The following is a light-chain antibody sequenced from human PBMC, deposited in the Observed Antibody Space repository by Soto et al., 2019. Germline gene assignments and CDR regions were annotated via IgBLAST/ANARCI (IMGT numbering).Light chain of an antibody. Sequence: IHMTQSPSTLSASVLGIVAITFRASQSISSWLAWYQQKPGKAPKLLIYDASSLESGVPSRFSGSGSGTEFTLTISSLQPGDFATYYCQQTYSTPWTFGQGTKVDIK. CDR1: QSISSW. J-gene: IGKJ1*01. V-gene: IGKV1-5*01. CDR3: QQTYSTPWT. CDR2: DAS.